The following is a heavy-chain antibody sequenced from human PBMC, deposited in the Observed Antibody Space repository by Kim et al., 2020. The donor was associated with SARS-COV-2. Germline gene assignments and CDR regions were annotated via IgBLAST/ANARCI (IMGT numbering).Heavy chain of an antibody. D-gene: IGHD5-12*01. CDR2: IYYSGST. V-gene: IGHV4-59*13. CDR3: ARDRRGYSGYDYVSHIAFDI. J-gene: IGHJ3*02. CDR1: GGSISSYY. Sequence: SETLSLTCTVSGGSISSYYWSWIRQPPGKGLEWIGYIYYSGSTNYNPSLKSRVTISVDTSKNQFSLKLSSVTAADTAVYYCARDRRGYSGYDYVSHIAFDIWGQGTMVTVSS.